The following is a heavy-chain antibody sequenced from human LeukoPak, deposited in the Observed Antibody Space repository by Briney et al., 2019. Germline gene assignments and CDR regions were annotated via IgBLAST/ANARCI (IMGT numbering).Heavy chain of an antibody. CDR2: INAGNGNT. V-gene: IGHV1-3*01. J-gene: IGHJ5*02. CDR3: ARDRNRPAAGLNWFDP. D-gene: IGHD6-13*01. CDR1: GYTFTSYA. Sequence: GASVTVSCTASGYTFTSYAMHWVRQAPGQRLEWMGWINAGNGNTKYSQKFQGRVTITRDTSASTAYMELSSLRSEDTAVYYCARDRNRPAAGLNWFDPWGQGTLVTVSS.